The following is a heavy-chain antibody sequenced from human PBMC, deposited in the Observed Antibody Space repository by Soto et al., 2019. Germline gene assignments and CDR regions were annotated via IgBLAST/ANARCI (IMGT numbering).Heavy chain of an antibody. V-gene: IGHV1-3*01. J-gene: IGHJ5*02. CDR3: VRRNVSATGIDWFDP. D-gene: IGHD6-13*01. CDR2: INAANGDT. CDR1: GYTFTSYG. Sequence: ASVKVSCKASGYTFTSYGIHWVRQAPGQRLEWMGWINAANGDTKYSPKFQGRVTITRDTSASTAYMELSSLRSEDTAVYYCVRRNVSATGIDWFDPWGPGTMVTVYS.